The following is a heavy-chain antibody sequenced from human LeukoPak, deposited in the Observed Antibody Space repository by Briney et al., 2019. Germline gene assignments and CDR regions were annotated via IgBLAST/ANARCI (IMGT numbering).Heavy chain of an antibody. CDR3: ARDRSAGPTVTTFDY. Sequence: SETLSLTCTVSGGSISSSSYYWGWIRQPPGKGLEWIGSIYYSGSTYYNPSLKSRVTISVDTSKNQFSLKLSSVTAADTAVYYCARDRSAGPTVTTFDYWGQGTLVTVSS. D-gene: IGHD4-17*01. V-gene: IGHV4-39*07. CDR2: IYYSGST. J-gene: IGHJ4*02. CDR1: GGSISSSSYY.